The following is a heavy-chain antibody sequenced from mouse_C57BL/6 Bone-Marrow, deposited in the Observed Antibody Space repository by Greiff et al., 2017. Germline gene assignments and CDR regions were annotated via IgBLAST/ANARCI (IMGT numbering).Heavy chain of an antibody. CDR1: GFTFSDYG. CDR2: ISSGSSTN. V-gene: IGHV5-17*01. J-gene: IGHJ3*01. CDR3: ARWYDFGFAY. Sequence: EVQGVESGGGLVKPGGSLKLSCAASGFTFSDYGMHWVSQAPEKGLEWVAYISSGSSTNYYADTVKGRVTISRDNAKNTLFLQMTSLRSEDTAMYYCARWYDFGFAYWGQGTLVTVSA. D-gene: IGHD2-4*01.